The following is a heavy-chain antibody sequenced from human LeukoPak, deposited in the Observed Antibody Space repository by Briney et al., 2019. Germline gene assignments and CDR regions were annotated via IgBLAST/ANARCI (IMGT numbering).Heavy chain of an antibody. D-gene: IGHD2-15*01. CDR1: GGSVSSGGYY. J-gene: IGHJ4*02. V-gene: IGHV4-61*08. CDR3: ARTMAPWWALDY. Sequence: SETLSLTCTVSGGSVSSGGYYWRWIRQPPGKGLEYIGCIYYTGRTNYNPSLKRRVTISVDTSKNQFSLKLTSVTAADTAVYYCARTMAPWWALDYWGLGTLVTVSS. CDR2: IYYTGRT.